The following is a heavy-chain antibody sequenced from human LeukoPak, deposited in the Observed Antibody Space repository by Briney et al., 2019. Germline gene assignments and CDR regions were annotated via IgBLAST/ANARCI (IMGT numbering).Heavy chain of an antibody. CDR1: GYTFTSYG. Sequence: ASVKVSCKASGYTFTSYGISWVRQAPGQGLEWMGWISAYNANTNYAQKLQGRVTMTTDTSTSTAYMELRSLRSDDTAVYYCARDPDYDILTGYPPASQFDYWGQGTLVTVSS. CDR3: ARDPDYDILTGYPPASQFDY. J-gene: IGHJ4*02. CDR2: ISAYNANT. V-gene: IGHV1-18*01. D-gene: IGHD3-9*01.